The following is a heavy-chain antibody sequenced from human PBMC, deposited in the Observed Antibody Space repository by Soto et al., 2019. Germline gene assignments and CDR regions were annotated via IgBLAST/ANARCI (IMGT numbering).Heavy chain of an antibody. J-gene: IGHJ5*02. CDR3: TRDLFSYDYSGILWFDP. CDR1: GFAFSGSA. CDR2: IRSKGHNYAT. V-gene: IGHV3-73*02. Sequence: EVQLVESGGGLVQPGGSLKLSCAASGFAFSGSAMYWVRQASGKGPEWVGRIRSKGHNYATEYAASVKGSFTISRDDSKNTAYLQMNSLQTEDTAVYYCTRDLFSYDYSGILWFDPWGQGTLVTVSS. D-gene: IGHD3-16*01.